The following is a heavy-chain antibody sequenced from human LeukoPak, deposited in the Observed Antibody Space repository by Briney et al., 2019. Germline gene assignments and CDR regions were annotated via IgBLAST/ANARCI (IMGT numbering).Heavy chain of an antibody. Sequence: SETLSLTCTVSGGSISSYYWSWIRQPPGKGLEWIGYIYYSGSTNYNPSLKSRVTISVDTSKNQFSLKLSSVTAADTAVYYCARGNDFCSGYYKGYYFDYWGQGTLVTVSS. CDR1: GGSISSYY. J-gene: IGHJ4*02. CDR3: ARGNDFCSGYYKGYYFDY. D-gene: IGHD3-3*01. V-gene: IGHV4-59*08. CDR2: IYYSGST.